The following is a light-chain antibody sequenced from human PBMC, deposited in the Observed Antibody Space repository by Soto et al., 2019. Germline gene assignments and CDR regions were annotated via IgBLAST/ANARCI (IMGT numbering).Light chain of an antibody. V-gene: IGKV3-15*01. Sequence: EIVMTQSPATLSVSPGERATLSCRASQSVSRNLAWYQHKPGQAPRLLIYGASTRATGIPARFSGSGSGTEFTLTISSLQSEDFAVYYCQQYNNWSITFGQGTRLEI. CDR3: QQYNNWSIT. CDR2: GAS. CDR1: QSVSRN. J-gene: IGKJ5*01.